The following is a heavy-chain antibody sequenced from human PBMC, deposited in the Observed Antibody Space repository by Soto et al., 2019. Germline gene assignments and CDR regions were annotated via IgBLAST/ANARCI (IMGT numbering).Heavy chain of an antibody. CDR1: GYTFTGYY. CDR2: IKPNSADT. D-gene: IGHD2-15*01. CDR3: ARGRRVLAATLDAFDI. J-gene: IGHJ3*02. V-gene: IGHV1-2*02. Sequence: QVQLVQSGAEVKKPGASVKVSCKASGYTFTGYYMHWVRQAPGQGLEWMGWIKPNSADTNYAQKFQGRVTMTRDTSISTAYMELSRLRSDDTAVYYCARGRRVLAATLDAFDIWGQGTMVTVSS.